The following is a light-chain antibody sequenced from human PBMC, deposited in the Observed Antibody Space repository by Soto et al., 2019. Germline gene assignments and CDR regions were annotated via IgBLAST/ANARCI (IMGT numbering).Light chain of an antibody. J-gene: IGKJ2*01. CDR2: WAS. CDR3: QQYYSTPYT. V-gene: IGKV4-1*01. CDR1: QSALYSPNNKNY. Sequence: DIVMTQSPDSLAVSLGERATINCKSSQSALYSPNNKNYLAWYQQKAGQPPKLLIYWASTRESGVPDRFSGSGSGTDFTLTISSLQAEDVAVYYCQQYYSTPYTFGQGTKLEIK.